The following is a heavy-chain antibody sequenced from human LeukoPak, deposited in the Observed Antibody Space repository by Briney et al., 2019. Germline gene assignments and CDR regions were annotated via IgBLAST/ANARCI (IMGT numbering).Heavy chain of an antibody. J-gene: IGHJ4*02. CDR3: ARAATTYYYDTSGYY. D-gene: IGHD3-22*01. CDR1: GFTFSSYS. V-gene: IGHV3-48*04. Sequence: GGSLRLSCGASGFTFSSYSMNWVRQAPGKGLEWVSYISSSSSTIYYADSVKGRFTVSRDNAKNSLYLQMNSLRAEDTAVYYCARAATTYYYDTSGYYWGQGTLVTVSS. CDR2: ISSSSSTI.